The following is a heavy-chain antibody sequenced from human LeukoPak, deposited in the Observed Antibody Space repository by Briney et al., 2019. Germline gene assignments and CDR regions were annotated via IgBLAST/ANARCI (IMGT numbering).Heavy chain of an antibody. CDR2: IYYSGST. CDR1: AGSISGTSYY. J-gene: IGHJ1*01. V-gene: IGHV4-39*01. CDR3: ARGPTLKYFHH. Sequence: PPETLSLTCSVTAGSISGTSYYWGWIRQPPGKGLEWIGTIYYSGSTYYNPSLTSRVTISVDTSKNQFSLKLSSVTAADTAVYYCARGPTLKYFHHWGQGTLVTVSS.